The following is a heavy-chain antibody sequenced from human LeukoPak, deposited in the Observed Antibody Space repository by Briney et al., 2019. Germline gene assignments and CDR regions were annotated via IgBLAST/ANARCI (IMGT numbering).Heavy chain of an antibody. D-gene: IGHD3-10*01. J-gene: IGHJ4*02. Sequence: GGSLRLSCTVSGFTIYSNYISWVRRAPGKGLEWVSIIHNDDRTYYADSVKGRFTISRDSSKNTVYLQMNSLRVEDTAVYYCLQFAYWGQGTLVTVSS. CDR2: IHNDDRT. CDR3: LQFAY. V-gene: IGHV3-66*01. CDR1: GFTIYSNY.